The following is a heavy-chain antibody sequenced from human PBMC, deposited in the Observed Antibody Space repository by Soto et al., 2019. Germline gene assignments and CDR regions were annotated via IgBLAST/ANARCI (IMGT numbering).Heavy chain of an antibody. CDR2: ISGSGGST. D-gene: IGHD4-17*01. CDR3: AKDCLGESAAGMDV. J-gene: IGHJ6*02. V-gene: IGHV3-23*01. Sequence: GGSLRLSCAASGFTFSSYAMSWVRQAPGKGLEWVSAISGSGGSTYYADSVKGRFTISRDNSKNTLYLQMNSLRAEETAVYYCAKDCLGESAAGMDVWGQGTTVTVSS. CDR1: GFTFSSYA.